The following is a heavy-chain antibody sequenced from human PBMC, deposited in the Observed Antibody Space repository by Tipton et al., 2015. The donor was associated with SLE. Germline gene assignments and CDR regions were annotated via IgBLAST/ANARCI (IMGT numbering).Heavy chain of an antibody. CDR2: ISSSGSTI. CDR1: GFIFSGYW. CDR3: ARDQRGGNWLDP. J-gene: IGHJ5*02. V-gene: IGHV3-48*04. Sequence: SLRLSCVASGFIFSGYWMHWVRQAPGKGLEWVSYISSSGSTIYYADSMKGRFTISRDNAKNSLYLQINSLRADDTAVYYCARDQRGGNWLDPWGQGTLVTVSS. D-gene: IGHD3-16*01.